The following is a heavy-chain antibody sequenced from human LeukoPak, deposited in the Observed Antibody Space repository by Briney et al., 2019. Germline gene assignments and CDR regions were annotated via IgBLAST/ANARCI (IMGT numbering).Heavy chain of an antibody. CDR3: AKDRPYGSGSYYPPPFVAFDI. D-gene: IGHD3-10*01. V-gene: IGHV3-30*02. CDR1: GFSFSSYG. J-gene: IGHJ3*02. Sequence: GGSLRLSCAASGFSFSSYGMHWVRQAPGKGLEWVAFLRYDESNKYYADSVTGRFTISRDNSKNTLYLQMNSLRAEDTAVYYCAKDRPYGSGSYYPPPFVAFDIWGQGTMVTVSS. CDR2: LRYDESNK.